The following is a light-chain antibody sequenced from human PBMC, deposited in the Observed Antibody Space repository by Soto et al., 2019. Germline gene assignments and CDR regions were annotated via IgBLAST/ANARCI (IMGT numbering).Light chain of an antibody. CDR3: QTWGTAPVL. CDR2: LNSDGSH. V-gene: IGLV4-69*01. J-gene: IGLJ2*01. CDR1: SGHSSYA. Sequence: QPVLTQSPSASASLGASVKLTCTLSSGHSSYAIAWHQQQPEKGPRYLMKLNSDGSHSKGDGIPDRFSGSSSGAERYLTISSLQSGDEAGYYCQTWGTAPVLFGGGTKLTVL.